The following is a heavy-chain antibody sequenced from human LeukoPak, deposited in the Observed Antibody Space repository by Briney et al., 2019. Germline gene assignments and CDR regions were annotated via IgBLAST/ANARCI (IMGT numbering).Heavy chain of an antibody. V-gene: IGHV4-34*01. CDR3: ARQEYGSGWNFDY. CDR1: GGSFSGYY. Sequence: PSETLSLTCAVYGGSFSGYYWSWIRQPPGKGLEWIGEINHSGSTNYNPSLKSRVTISVDTSKNQFSLKLSSVTAADTAVYYCARQEYGSGWNFDYWGQGTLVTVSS. J-gene: IGHJ4*02. D-gene: IGHD6-19*01. CDR2: INHSGST.